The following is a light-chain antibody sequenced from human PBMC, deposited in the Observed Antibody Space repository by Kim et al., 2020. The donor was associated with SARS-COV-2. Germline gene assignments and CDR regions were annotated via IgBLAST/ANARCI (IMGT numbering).Light chain of an antibody. CDR3: QAWDTSTHWV. CDR2: QDS. J-gene: IGLJ3*02. CDR1: KLGDKY. V-gene: IGLV3-1*01. Sequence: SYELTQPPSVSVSPGQTASITCSGDKLGDKYACWYQQKPGQSPVLVIYQDSKRPSGIPERFSGSNSGNTATLTISGTQAMDEADYYCQAWDTSTHWVLAE.